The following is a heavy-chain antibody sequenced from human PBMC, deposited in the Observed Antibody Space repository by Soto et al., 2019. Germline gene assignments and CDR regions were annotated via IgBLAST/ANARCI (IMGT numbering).Heavy chain of an antibody. V-gene: IGHV4-59*01. D-gene: IGHD2-8*02. CDR1: GGSSSSYY. J-gene: IGHJ4*02. CDR3: ARGGGVCYFDY. Sequence: PSEPLSVTCTVAGGSSSSYYWSWIRQPPGKGLEWIGYIYYSGITDYNPSLKSRVTISVDTSKSQFSLKLSSVTAADTAVYYCARGGGVCYFDYWGQGTLVTVSS. CDR2: IYYSGIT.